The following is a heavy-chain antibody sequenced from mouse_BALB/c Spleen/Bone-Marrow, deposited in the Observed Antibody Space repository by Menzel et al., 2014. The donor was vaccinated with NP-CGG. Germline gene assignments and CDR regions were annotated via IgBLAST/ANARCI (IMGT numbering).Heavy chain of an antibody. CDR2: IYPGDGET. J-gene: IGHJ2*01. CDR3: ARKYGDY. V-gene: IGHV1-80*01. CDR1: GYPFSSYW. D-gene: IGHD2-10*02. Sequence: QVHVKQSGAELVRPGSSVKISCKASGYPFSSYWMSWVKQRPGQGLEWIGQIYPGDGETNYNGKFKGNATLTADKSSSTAYMQLISLTSEDSAVYFCARKYGDYWSQGTTLTVSS.